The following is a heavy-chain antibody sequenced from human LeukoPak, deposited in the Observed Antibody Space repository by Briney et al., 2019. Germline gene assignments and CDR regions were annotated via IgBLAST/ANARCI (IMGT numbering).Heavy chain of an antibody. J-gene: IGHJ4*02. V-gene: IGHV1-3*01. CDR2: INAGNGNT. Sequence: ASVKVSCKASGYTFTSYAMHWVRQAPGQRLEWMGWINAGNGNTKYSQKFQGGVTITRDTSASTAYMELSSLRSEDTAVYYCARGSNYYGSGSYYFGRGGPENFDYWGQGTLVTVSS. CDR1: GYTFTSYA. CDR3: ARGSNYYGSGSYYFGRGGPENFDY. D-gene: IGHD3-10*01.